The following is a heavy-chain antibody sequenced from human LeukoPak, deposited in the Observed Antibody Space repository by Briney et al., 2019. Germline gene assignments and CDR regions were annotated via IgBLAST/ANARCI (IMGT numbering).Heavy chain of an antibody. Sequence: PGGSLRLSCAASGFTFTSFSFNWVRQAPGKGLEWVSSINTVATYIYYADSVRGRFTISRDNAKNSVYLQMDSLRAEDTCVYYCARLRRNGDSGGFYYYYDYWGQGTLVTVSS. J-gene: IGHJ4*02. D-gene: IGHD3-22*01. CDR1: GFTFTSFS. CDR2: INTVATYI. CDR3: ARLRRNGDSGGFYYYYDY. V-gene: IGHV3-21*01.